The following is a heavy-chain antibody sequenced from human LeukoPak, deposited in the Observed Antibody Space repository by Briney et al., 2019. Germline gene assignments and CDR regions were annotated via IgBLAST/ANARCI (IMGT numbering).Heavy chain of an antibody. CDR3: AELGITMIGGV. CDR2: ISSSSSTI. V-gene: IGHV3-48*01. Sequence: GGSLRLSCAASGFTFSSYSMNWTRQAPGKGLEWVSYISSSSSTIYYADSVKGRFTISRDNAKNSLYLQMNSLRAEDTAVYYCAELGITMIGGVWGKGTTVTISS. J-gene: IGHJ6*04. CDR1: GFTFSSYS. D-gene: IGHD3-10*02.